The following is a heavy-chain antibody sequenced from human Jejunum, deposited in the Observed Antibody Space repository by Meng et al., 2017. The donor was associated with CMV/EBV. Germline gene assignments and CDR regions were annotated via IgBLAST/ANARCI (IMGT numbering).Heavy chain of an antibody. V-gene: IGHV3-21*01. J-gene: IGHJ3*01. D-gene: IGHD2-21*01. CDR3: AKDLYYGDPAAFPL. Sequence: SGFALSSWNMNWVRQAPGKGLEWISSISGNSNYLYYADSLKGRFTISRDNAKNSLYLQMDSLRAEDTAVYYCAKDLYYGDPAAFPLWGQGTMVTVSS. CDR2: ISGNSNYL. CDR1: GFALSSWN.